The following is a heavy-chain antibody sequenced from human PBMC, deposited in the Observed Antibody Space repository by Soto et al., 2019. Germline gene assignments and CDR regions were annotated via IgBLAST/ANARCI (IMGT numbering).Heavy chain of an antibody. D-gene: IGHD2-15*01. CDR1: GYTFTTYW. V-gene: IGHV5-51*01. Sequence: GESLKISCEGSGYTFTTYWVAWVRQMPGKGLEWVGSIYPGDSDSRYNPSVQGQVTISADRSISTAYLQWNSLKASDTAMYFCARHKGYCSSTSCYGMDVWGQGTTVTVSS. CDR3: ARHKGYCSSTSCYGMDV. CDR2: IYPGDSDS. J-gene: IGHJ6*02.